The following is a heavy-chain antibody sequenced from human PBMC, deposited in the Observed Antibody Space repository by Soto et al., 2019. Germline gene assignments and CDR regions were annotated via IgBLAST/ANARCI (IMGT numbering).Heavy chain of an antibody. D-gene: IGHD5-18*01. Sequence: GGSLRLSCAASGFTVSSNYMSWVRQAPGKGLEWVSVIYSGGSTYYADSVKGRFTISRDNSKNTLYLQMNSLRAEDTAVYYCATWRGGYTYGLDHWGQGTPVTVSS. CDR2: IYSGGST. J-gene: IGHJ4*02. V-gene: IGHV3-53*01. CDR1: GFTVSSNY. CDR3: ATWRGGYTYGLDH.